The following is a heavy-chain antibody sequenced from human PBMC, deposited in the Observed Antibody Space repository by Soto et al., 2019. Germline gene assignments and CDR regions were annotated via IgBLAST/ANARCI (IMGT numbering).Heavy chain of an antibody. CDR1: GGSIRSSSYY. CDR2: THSSGGS. V-gene: IGHV4-39*01. D-gene: IGHD6-6*01. J-gene: IGHJ4*02. Sequence: PSETLSLTCTVSGGSIRSSSYYWGWIRQPPGKGLEWTGSTHSSGGSYYNPSLNSRLSISVDTSKNQVSLKLTSVTAADTGVYYCASSSPLPYWGPGILVTVSS. CDR3: ASSSPLPY.